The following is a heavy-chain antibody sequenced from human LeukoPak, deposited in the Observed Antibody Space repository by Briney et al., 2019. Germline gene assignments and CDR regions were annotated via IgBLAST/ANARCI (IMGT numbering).Heavy chain of an antibody. J-gene: IGHJ4*02. V-gene: IGHV4-4*02. CDR3: ARAWGAAAGLGFDY. CDR1: GGSISSSNW. D-gene: IGHD6-13*01. CDR2: IYHSGST. Sequence: SETLSLTCAVSGGSISSSNWWSWVRQPPGKGLEWIGEIYHSGSTNYNPSLKSRVTISVDKSKNQFSLKLSSVTAADTAVYFCARAWGAAAGLGFDYWGQGTLVTVSS.